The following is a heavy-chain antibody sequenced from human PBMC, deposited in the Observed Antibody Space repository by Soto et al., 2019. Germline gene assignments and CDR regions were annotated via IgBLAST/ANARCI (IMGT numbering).Heavy chain of an antibody. CDR3: ARDSTPTSSGWYNWFDP. J-gene: IGHJ5*02. D-gene: IGHD6-19*01. V-gene: IGHV3-21*01. CDR1: GFTFSSYS. Sequence: GGSLRLSCAASGFTFSSYSMNWVRQAPGKGLEWVSSISSSSSYIYYADSVKGRFTISRDNAKNSLYLQMNSLRAEDTAVYYCARDSTPTSSGWYNWFDPWGQGTLVTVSS. CDR2: ISSSSSYI.